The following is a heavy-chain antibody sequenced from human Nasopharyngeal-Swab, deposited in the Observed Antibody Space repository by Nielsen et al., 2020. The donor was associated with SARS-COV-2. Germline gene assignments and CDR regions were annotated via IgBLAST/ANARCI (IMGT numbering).Heavy chain of an antibody. Sequence: SETLSLTCAVYGGSFSGYYWSWIRQPPGQGLEWIGEINHSGSTNSNPSPKSRVTLSVDTSKNQFSLKLSSVPAADTAVYYCARGRVLLWSGEFPYYFDYWGQGTLVTVSS. CDR2: INHSGST. J-gene: IGHJ4*02. CDR1: GGSFSGYY. CDR3: ARGRVLLWSGEFPYYFDY. D-gene: IGHD3-10*01. V-gene: IGHV4-34*01.